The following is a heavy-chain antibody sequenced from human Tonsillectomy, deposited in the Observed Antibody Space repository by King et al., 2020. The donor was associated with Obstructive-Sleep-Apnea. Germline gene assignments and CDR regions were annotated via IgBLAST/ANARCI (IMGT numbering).Heavy chain of an antibody. CDR2: IKSKPVDGTT. Sequence: VQLVESGGGLVKPGGSLTVSCAAFGFAFSNAWMSWVRQAPGKGLEWIGRIKSKPVDGTTDYAAPVKGRFTISRDDSKTTVYLQMSSLKTGDTALYYCTTGQKTHIYWGQGTLVTVSS. CDR1: GFAFSNAW. CDR3: TTGQKTHIY. D-gene: IGHD4-23*01. V-gene: IGHV3-15*01. J-gene: IGHJ4*02.